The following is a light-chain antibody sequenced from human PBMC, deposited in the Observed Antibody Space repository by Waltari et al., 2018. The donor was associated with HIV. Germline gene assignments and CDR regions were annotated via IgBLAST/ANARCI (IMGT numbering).Light chain of an antibody. V-gene: IGLV1-44*01. CDR1: SSNIGSHS. CDR3: ASWDDSLKRYV. Sequence: QSVLTQPPSASGTPGHRVPIPCSGGSSNIGSHSVNWYQHLPEMAPKPRIFRNIQRPSGAPDRFSASRSGTSASLAISGLQSEDEADYDCASWDDSLKRYVFGTGTRVTVL. J-gene: IGLJ1*01. CDR2: RNI.